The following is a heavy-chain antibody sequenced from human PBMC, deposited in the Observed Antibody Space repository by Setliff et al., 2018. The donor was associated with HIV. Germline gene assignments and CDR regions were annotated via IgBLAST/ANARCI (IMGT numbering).Heavy chain of an antibody. CDR3: ERGGLTVAYAVDV. CDR1: GSSIRGAYY. J-gene: IGHJ6*02. Sequence: PSETLSLTCAVSGSSIRGAYYWAWIRQPPGKGLQWITNVYSDGRANYNPSSKDRVTISLDTSRTHFSLKVQSVTAAATALYFCERGGLTVAYAVDVWGQGTTVTVSS. V-gene: IGHV4-38-2*01. CDR2: VYSDGRA. D-gene: IGHD4-17*01.